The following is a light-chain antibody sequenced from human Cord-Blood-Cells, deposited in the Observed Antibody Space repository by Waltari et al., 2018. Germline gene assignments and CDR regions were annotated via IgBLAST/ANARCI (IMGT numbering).Light chain of an antibody. CDR3: QAWDSSNVL. Sequence: SYELTQPPSVSVSPGQTASITCSGDKLGDKYACWYRQKPGQSPVLVIYQNSKRPSGIPERFSGSNAWNTATLTISGTQAMDEADYYCQAWDSSNVLFGGGTKLTVL. J-gene: IGLJ2*01. V-gene: IGLV3-1*01. CDR2: QNS. CDR1: KLGDKY.